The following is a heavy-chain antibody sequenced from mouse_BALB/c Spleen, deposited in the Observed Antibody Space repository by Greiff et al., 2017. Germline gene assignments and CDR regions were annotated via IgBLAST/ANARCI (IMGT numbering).Heavy chain of an antibody. D-gene: IGHD2-4*01. J-gene: IGHJ4*01. CDR3: ARGEHMIGYAMDY. Sequence: QVQLQQSGAHLVRPGASVKISCKASGYSFTSYSMPWVSQSPGQGLEWIAMIDPSDSETRLNQKFKDKATLTVDKSSSTAYMQLSSPTSEDSAVYYCARGEHMIGYAMDYWGQGTTLTVSS. V-gene: IGHV1S127*01. CDR1: GYSFTSYS. CDR2: IDPSDSET.